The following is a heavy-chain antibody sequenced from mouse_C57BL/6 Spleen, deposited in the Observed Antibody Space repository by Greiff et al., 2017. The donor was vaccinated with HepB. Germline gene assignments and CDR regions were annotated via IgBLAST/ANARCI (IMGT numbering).Heavy chain of an antibody. CDR2: INYDGST. V-gene: IGHV3-6*01. Sequence: EVQLQQSGPGLVKPSQSLSLTCSVTGYSITSGYYWNWIRQFPGNKLEWMGYINYDGSTNYNPSLKNRISITRDTSKNQFFLKLNSVTTEDTATYYCARGDYDYDVFAYGGQGTLVTVSA. J-gene: IGHJ3*01. CDR3: ARGDYDYDVFAY. D-gene: IGHD2-4*01. CDR1: GYSITSGYY.